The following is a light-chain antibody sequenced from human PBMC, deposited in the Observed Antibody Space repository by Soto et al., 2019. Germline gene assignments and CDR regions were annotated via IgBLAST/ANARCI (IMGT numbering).Light chain of an antibody. CDR3: QQYNNWPQT. CDR2: DAS. V-gene: IGKV3-15*01. CDR1: QSVSSN. J-gene: IGKJ1*01. Sequence: ETVMTQSPATLSVSPGERATLSCRASQSVSSNLAWYQQKPGQAPRLLIYDASTRATDIPTRFSGSGSGTEFTLTISSLQSEDFAVYSCQQYNNWPQTFGQGTRVEIK.